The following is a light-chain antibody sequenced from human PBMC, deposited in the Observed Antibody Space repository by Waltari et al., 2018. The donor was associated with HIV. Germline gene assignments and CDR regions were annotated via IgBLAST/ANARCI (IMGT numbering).Light chain of an antibody. CDR2: AAS. CDR3: QHSRT. Sequence: DIQMTQSPSSVSASVGDRVTITCRTNQNINNYLNWYQHTPGKAPKLLIYAASSLQSGVPLRFGGSGSGTDFILTISSLQPEDFTTYYCQHSRTFGQGTKVDIK. CDR1: QNINNY. V-gene: IGKV1-39*01. J-gene: IGKJ1*01.